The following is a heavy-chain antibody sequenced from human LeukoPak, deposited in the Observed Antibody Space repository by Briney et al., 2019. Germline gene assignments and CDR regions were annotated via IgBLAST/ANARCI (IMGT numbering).Heavy chain of an antibody. V-gene: IGHV3-74*01. D-gene: IGHD5-12*01. CDR2: IEGDGNRI. J-gene: IGHJ4*02. Sequence: GGSLRLSCAASGFTLSAYWMHWVRQAPGKGLMWVSRIEGDGNRITYADSVKGRFTISRDNAKNTLYLQMNSLRAEDTAVYYCTRDWRNLGYDYWGQGTLVTVSS. CDR1: GFTLSAYW. CDR3: TRDWRNLGYDY.